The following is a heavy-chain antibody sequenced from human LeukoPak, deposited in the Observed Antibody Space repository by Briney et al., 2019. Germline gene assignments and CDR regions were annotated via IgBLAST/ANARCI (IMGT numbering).Heavy chain of an antibody. J-gene: IGHJ4*02. CDR2: MNHSGST. V-gene: IGHV4-59*01. CDR1: GGSISDYY. CDR3: ARGASEYQLLLR. Sequence: SETLSLTCTVSGGSISDYYWSWIRQPPGHGLEWIGYMNHSGSTNYNPSLNSRSTISEDPSKNQFSLKLNSVTAADTAVYYCARGASEYQLLLRWGQGTLVTVSS. D-gene: IGHD2-2*01.